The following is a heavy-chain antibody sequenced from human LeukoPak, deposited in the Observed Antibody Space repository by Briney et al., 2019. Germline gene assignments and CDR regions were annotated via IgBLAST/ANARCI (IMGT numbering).Heavy chain of an antibody. D-gene: IGHD3-10*01. CDR3: ARRSGSGSYYPDY. CDR2: ISSTSNTI. Sequence: GGSLRLSCAASGFTFSSYGMNWVRQAPGKGLEWVSYISSTSNTIYYTDSVKGRFTISRDNAKNSLYLQMNSLRDGDTAVYYCARRSGSGSYYPDYWGQGTLVTVSS. J-gene: IGHJ4*02. V-gene: IGHV3-48*02. CDR1: GFTFSSYG.